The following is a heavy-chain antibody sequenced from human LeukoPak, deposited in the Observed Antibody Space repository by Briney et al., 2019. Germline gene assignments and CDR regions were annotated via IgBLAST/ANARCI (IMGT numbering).Heavy chain of an antibody. CDR2: ISHEGNNK. CDR3: ARAYYGPLPGGAPDY. V-gene: IGHV3-30-3*01. Sequence: GGSLRLSCTASGFTLINYAMHWVRLAPGKGLEWVAHISHEGNNKYYADSVKGRFTISRDNSENTLFLQMNSLRVEDTAVYYCARAYYGPLPGGAPDYWGQGTLVTVSS. J-gene: IGHJ4*02. CDR1: GFTLINYA. D-gene: IGHD3-16*01.